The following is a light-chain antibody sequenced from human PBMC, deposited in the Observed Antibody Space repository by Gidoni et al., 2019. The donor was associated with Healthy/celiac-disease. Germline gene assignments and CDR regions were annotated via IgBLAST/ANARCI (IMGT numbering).Light chain of an antibody. J-gene: IGLJ2*01. CDR2: YDS. CDR3: QVWDSSSDRVV. CDR1: NIGRKS. Sequence: SYVLPQPPSVSVAPGKAARITRGGNNIGRKSVHGYQQKPGQAPVLVIYYDSDRPSGIPERFSGANSGNTATLTISRVEAGDEADYYCQVWDSSSDRVVFGGGTKLTVL. V-gene: IGLV3-21*04.